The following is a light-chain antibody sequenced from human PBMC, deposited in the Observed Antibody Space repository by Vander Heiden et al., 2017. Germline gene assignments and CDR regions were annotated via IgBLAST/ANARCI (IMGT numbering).Light chain of an antibody. CDR2: AAS. J-gene: IGKJ1*01. Sequence: DLQMPQSPSSLSASVGARVTITCRASQSISSYLNWYQQKPGKAPKLLIYAASSLQSGVPSRFSGSGSGTDFTLTISSLQPEDFATYYCQQSYSTPRTFGQGTKVEIK. CDR3: QQSYSTPRT. CDR1: QSISSY. V-gene: IGKV1-39*01.